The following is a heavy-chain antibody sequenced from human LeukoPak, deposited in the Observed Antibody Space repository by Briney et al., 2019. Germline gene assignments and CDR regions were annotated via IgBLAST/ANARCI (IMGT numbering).Heavy chain of an antibody. CDR2: ISSSSSYI. V-gene: IGHV3-21*01. Sequence: PGGSLRLSCAASGFTFSSYSMNWVRQAPGKGLEWVSSISSSSSYIYYADSVKGRFTISRDNAKNSLYLQMNSLRAEDTAVYYCARVERTIFRVVYYFDYWGQGTLVTVSS. CDR1: GFTFSSYS. J-gene: IGHJ4*02. D-gene: IGHD3-3*01. CDR3: ARVERTIFRVVYYFDY.